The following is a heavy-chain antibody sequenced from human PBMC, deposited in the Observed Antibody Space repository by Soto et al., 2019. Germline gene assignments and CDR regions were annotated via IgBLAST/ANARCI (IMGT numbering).Heavy chain of an antibody. CDR1: GYTFTSYD. CDR2: MNPNRGNT. Sequence: QVQLVQSGAEVKKPGASVKVSCKASGYTFTSYDINWVRQATGQGLEWMGWMNPNRGNTGYAQKFQGRVTMTRNTAISTAYTELSSLRSEDTAVYYCACSIVGATYYYYYGMDVWGQGTTVTVSS. D-gene: IGHD1-26*01. V-gene: IGHV1-8*01. J-gene: IGHJ6*02. CDR3: ACSIVGATYYYYYGMDV.